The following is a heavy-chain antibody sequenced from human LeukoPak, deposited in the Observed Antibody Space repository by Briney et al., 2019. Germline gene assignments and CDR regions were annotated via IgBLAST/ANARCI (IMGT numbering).Heavy chain of an antibody. CDR2: ISAYNGNT. CDR3: ARDRGVGATTYFDY. D-gene: IGHD1-26*01. J-gene: IGHJ4*02. CDR1: GYTFTSNG. Sequence: ASVKVSCKASGYTFTSNGISWVRQAPGQGLEWMGWISAYNGNTNYAQNLQGRVTMTTDTSTSTAYMELRSLRSDDTAVYYCARDRGVGATTYFDYWGQGTLVTVSS. V-gene: IGHV1-18*01.